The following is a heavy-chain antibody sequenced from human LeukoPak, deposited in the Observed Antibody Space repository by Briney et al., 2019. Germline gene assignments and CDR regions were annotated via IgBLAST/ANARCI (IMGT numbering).Heavy chain of an antibody. D-gene: IGHD6-6*01. Sequence: SVKVSCKVSGGTFSSYAISWIRQAPGQGLEWMRGIIPIFGTADYAQKFQGRVTMTRDTSISTAYMELSRLRSDDTAVYYCARAESIAPFNYYYYGMDVWGQGTTVTVSS. CDR3: ARAESIAPFNYYYYGMDV. CDR1: GGTFSSYA. V-gene: IGHV1-69*05. J-gene: IGHJ6*02. CDR2: IIPIFGTA.